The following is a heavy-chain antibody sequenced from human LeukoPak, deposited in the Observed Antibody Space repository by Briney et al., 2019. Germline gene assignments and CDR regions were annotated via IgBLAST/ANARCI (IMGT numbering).Heavy chain of an antibody. CDR1: GGSISSSSYY. V-gene: IGHV4-39*01. CDR3: ARRITMVRGVKINWFDP. J-gene: IGHJ5*02. D-gene: IGHD3-10*01. Sequence: SQTLSLTCTVSGGSISSSSYYWGWIRQPPGKGLEWIGSIYYSGSTYYNPSLKSRVTISVDTSKNQFSLKLSSVTAADTAVYYCARRITMVRGVKINWFDPWGQGTLVTVSS. CDR2: IYYSGST.